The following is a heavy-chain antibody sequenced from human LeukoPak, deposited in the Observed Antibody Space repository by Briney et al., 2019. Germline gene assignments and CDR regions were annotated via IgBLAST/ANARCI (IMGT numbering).Heavy chain of an antibody. Sequence: GGSLRLSCAASEFTFSNYAMNWVRQAPGKGLEWVSTISDRADRTYYADSVKGRFTISRDNSKNTLYLQMNSLRAEDTAVYYCARSKGSRKNYYDSSGYYLLDYWGQGTLVTVSS. CDR1: EFTFSNYA. V-gene: IGHV3-23*01. J-gene: IGHJ4*02. CDR2: ISDRADRT. D-gene: IGHD3-22*01. CDR3: ARSKGSRKNYYDSSGYYLLDY.